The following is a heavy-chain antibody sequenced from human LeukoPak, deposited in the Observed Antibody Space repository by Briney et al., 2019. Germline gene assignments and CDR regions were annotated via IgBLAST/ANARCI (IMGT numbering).Heavy chain of an antibody. J-gene: IGHJ4*02. Sequence: PGGSLRLSCAASGFAFSSDWMDWVRQAPAKGQVWGSRINSDGSSTTYADSVKGRSTISKDNSKNTLYLQMNSLRAEDTAVYYCARELDYWGQGSLVTVSS. V-gene: IGHV3-74*03. CDR1: GFAFSSDW. CDR3: ARELDY. CDR2: INSDGSST.